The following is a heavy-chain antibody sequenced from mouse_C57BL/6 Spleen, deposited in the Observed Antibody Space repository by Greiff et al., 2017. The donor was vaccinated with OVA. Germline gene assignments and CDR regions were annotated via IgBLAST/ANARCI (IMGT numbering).Heavy chain of an antibody. Sequence: EVQLQQSGPELVKPGASVKMSCKASGYTFTDYNMHWVKQSHGKSLEWIGYINPNNGGTSYNQKFKGKATLTVNKSSSTAYMELRSLTSEDSAVYNCARSYDGPAWWAYWGQGTLVTVSA. CDR3: ARSYDGPAWWAY. D-gene: IGHD2-3*01. CDR1: GYTFTDYN. CDR2: INPNNGGT. J-gene: IGHJ3*01. V-gene: IGHV1-22*01.